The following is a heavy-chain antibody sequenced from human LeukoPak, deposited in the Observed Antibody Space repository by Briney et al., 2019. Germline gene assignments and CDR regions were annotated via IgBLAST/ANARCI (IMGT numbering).Heavy chain of an antibody. CDR2: ISGSGGST. V-gene: IGHV3-23*01. CDR1: GFTFSSYA. Sequence: GGSLRLSCAASGFTFSSYAMSWVRQAPGKGLEWVPAISGSGGSTYYADSVKGRFTISRDNSKNTLYLQMNSLRAEDTAVYYCGSDSSGYRPRYFDYWGQGTLVTVSS. D-gene: IGHD3-22*01. J-gene: IGHJ4*02. CDR3: GSDSSGYRPRYFDY.